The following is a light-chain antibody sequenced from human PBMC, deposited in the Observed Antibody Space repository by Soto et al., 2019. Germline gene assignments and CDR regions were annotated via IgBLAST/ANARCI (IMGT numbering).Light chain of an antibody. V-gene: IGKV3-15*01. CDR2: DKS. Sequence: MTPSPYTXSATNTERVSVACRASKSVNHNLAWYLKKRGNDPXLXXXDKSSPDHGVQESISGSGTGKDFTLTTNRRKYEDVGVHYCQQYNKGRLSTFGDGTRLEI. CDR3: QQYNKGRLST. J-gene: IGKJ5*01. CDR1: KSVNHN.